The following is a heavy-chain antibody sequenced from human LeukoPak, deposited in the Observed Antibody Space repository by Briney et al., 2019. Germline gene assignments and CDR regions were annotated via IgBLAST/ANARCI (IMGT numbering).Heavy chain of an antibody. CDR2: INPNSGGT. V-gene: IGHV1-2*06. J-gene: IGHJ4*02. D-gene: IGHD6-19*01. CDR3: ARSKHDSSGGFDY. CDR1: GYTFTGYY. Sequence: ASVKVSCKASGYTFTGYYMHWVRQAPGQGLEWMGRINPNSGGTNYAQKFQGRVTMTRDTSTSTVYMELSSLRSEDTAVYYCARSKHDSSGGFDYWGQGTLVTVSS.